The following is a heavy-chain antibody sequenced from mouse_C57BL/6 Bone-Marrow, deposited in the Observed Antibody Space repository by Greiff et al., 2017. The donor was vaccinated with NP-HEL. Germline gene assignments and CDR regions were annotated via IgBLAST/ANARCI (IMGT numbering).Heavy chain of an antibody. V-gene: IGHV1-82*01. CDR1: GYAFSSSW. J-gene: IGHJ4*01. CDR3: AIYYSNYRYAMDY. D-gene: IGHD2-5*01. Sequence: QVQLKQSGPELVKPGASVKISCKASGYAFSSSWMNWVKQRPGKGLEWIGRIYPGDGDTNYNGKFKGKATLTADKSSSTAYMQLSSLTSEDSAVYFCAIYYSNYRYAMDYWGQGTSVTVSS. CDR2: IYPGDGDT.